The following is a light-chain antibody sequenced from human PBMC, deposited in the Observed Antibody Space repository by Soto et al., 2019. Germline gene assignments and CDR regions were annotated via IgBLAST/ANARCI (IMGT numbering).Light chain of an antibody. CDR3: QQYYSYQT. Sequence: DIQMTPSPSTLSASAVDTVTITCRASESIDNWLAWYQQKPGKAPKLLLFAASTLQSGVPSRFSGSGSGTDFTLTISCLQSEDFATYYCQQYYSYQTFGQGTKVDIK. CDR1: ESIDNW. CDR2: AAS. J-gene: IGKJ1*01. V-gene: IGKV1-5*01.